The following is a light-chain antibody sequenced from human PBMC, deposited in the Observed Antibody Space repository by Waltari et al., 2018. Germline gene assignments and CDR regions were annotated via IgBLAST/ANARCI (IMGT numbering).Light chain of an antibody. CDR1: QNILYHSNNKNY. V-gene: IGKV4-1*01. Sequence: ENVMTQFPDSLTVSLGERATINCTSRQNILYHSNNKNYLTWYQLKPGQAPKLLFYWASTRESGVPDRFSGSGSGTEFTLTINSLQAEDVAVYYCQQHYSTPRTFGQGTKVEIK. CDR2: WAS. CDR3: QQHYSTPRT. J-gene: IGKJ1*01.